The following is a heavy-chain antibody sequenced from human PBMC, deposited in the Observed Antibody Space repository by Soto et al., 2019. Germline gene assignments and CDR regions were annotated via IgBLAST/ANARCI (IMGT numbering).Heavy chain of an antibody. V-gene: IGHV4-4*07. Sequence: QVQLQESGPGLVKPSETLSLTCTVSGGSXSSYYWSXXRXXXXKXLEWIGRIYTSGSTNYNPSLKSRVTMSVDTSKNQFSLKLSSVTAADTAVYYCAREGYGGNSDRVDYWGQGTLVTVSS. J-gene: IGHJ4*02. CDR3: AREGYGGNSDRVDY. CDR1: GGSXSSYY. D-gene: IGHD4-17*01. CDR2: IYTSGST.